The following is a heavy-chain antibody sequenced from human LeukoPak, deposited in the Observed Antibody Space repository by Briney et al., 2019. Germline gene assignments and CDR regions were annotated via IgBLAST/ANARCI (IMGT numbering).Heavy chain of an antibody. J-gene: IGHJ4*02. CDR3: ARDPVAATRLGGTGEQKVADDY. V-gene: IGHV1-8*02. Sequence: ASVKVSCKASGYTFTGYYMHWVRQAPGQGLEWMGWMNPNSGNTGYAQKFQGRVTMTRNTSISTAYMELSSLRSEDTAVYYCARDPVAATRLGGTGEQKVADDYWGQGTLVTASS. CDR1: GYTFTGYY. CDR2: MNPNSGNT. D-gene: IGHD2-15*01.